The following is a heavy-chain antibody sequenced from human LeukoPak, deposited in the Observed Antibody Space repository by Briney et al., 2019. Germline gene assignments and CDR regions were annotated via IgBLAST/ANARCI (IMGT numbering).Heavy chain of an antibody. Sequence: SQTLSLTCTVSGGSISSGDYYWSWIRQPPGKGLEWIGYIYYSGSTYYNPSLKSRVTISVDTSKNQFSLKLSSVTAADTAVYYCARVGGDSGIDFGAFDIWGQGTMVTVSS. J-gene: IGHJ3*02. V-gene: IGHV4-30-4*08. CDR2: IYYSGST. D-gene: IGHD1-26*01. CDR1: GGSISSGDYY. CDR3: ARVGGDSGIDFGAFDI.